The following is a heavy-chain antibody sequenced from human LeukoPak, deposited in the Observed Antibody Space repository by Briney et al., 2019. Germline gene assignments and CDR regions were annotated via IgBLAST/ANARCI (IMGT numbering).Heavy chain of an antibody. J-gene: IGHJ3*02. CDR2: ISGSGAFS. V-gene: IGHV3-23*01. CDR3: AKSFWDSSGYYLDAFDI. D-gene: IGHD3-22*01. Sequence: PGGSLRLSCAASGFTFSNYAMSWVRQAPGKGLEWVSSISGSGAFSKYADSVKGRFTISRDNSKNTLYLQTNILRAEDTAVYHCAKSFWDSSGYYLDAFDIWGQGTIVSVSS. CDR1: GFTFSNYA.